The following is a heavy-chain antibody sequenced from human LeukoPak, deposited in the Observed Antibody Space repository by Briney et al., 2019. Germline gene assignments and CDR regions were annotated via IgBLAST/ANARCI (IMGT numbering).Heavy chain of an antibody. CDR2: ISSSGNTI. J-gene: IGHJ3*02. V-gene: IGHV3-11*04. Sequence: GGSLRLSCAASGFTFSDYYMSWIRQAPGKGLEWVSYISSSGNTIYYADSVKGRFTISRDNAKNSLYLQMNSLRAEDTAVYYCARRLVQVSGSSWDAFDIWGQGTMVTVSS. D-gene: IGHD1-26*01. CDR3: ARRLVQVSGSSWDAFDI. CDR1: GFTFSDYY.